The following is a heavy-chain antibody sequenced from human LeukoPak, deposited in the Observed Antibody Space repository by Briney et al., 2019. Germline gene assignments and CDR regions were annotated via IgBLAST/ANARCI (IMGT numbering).Heavy chain of an antibody. CDR2: IKKDGTET. Sequence: GWSLRLSCAVSGFTFSSYWMSWVRQTPGKGLEWVANIKKDGTETKYVDSVRGRFTISRDNAKNSLFLQMNSLRAEDTAVYYCARLGAADAFDIWGQGTMVTVSS. CDR3: ARLGAADAFDI. J-gene: IGHJ3*02. CDR1: GFTFSSYW. D-gene: IGHD1-26*01. V-gene: IGHV3-7*01.